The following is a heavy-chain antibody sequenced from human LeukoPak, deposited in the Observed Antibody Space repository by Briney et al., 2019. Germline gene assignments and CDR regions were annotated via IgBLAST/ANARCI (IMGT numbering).Heavy chain of an antibody. D-gene: IGHD3-9*01. CDR2: ISYDGSNK. CDR1: GFTFSSYG. J-gene: IGHJ4*02. Sequence: PGRSLRLSCAASGFTFSSYGMHWVRQAPGKGLEWVAVISYDGSNKYYADSVKGRFTISRDNSKNTLYLQMNSLRAEDTAVYYCAREPGGRGYFDWLSQLRPYGYFDYWGQGTLVTVSS. CDR3: AREPGGRGYFDWLSQLRPYGYFDY. V-gene: IGHV3-30*03.